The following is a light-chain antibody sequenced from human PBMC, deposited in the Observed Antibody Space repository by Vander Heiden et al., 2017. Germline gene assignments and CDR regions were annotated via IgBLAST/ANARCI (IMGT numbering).Light chain of an antibody. CDR1: QSVLFTSNNNNY. V-gene: IGKV4-1*01. CDR3: QQYYNNPIT. CDR2: WAS. J-gene: IGKJ5*01. Sequence: ILMTQSPYSLAVSLGERATINCKSSQSVLFTSNNNNYLAWYQQKPGLPPKLLIYWASTRESGVPDRFSGSGSGADFTLSISSLQAEDVAVYYCQQYYNNPITFGQGTRLEIK.